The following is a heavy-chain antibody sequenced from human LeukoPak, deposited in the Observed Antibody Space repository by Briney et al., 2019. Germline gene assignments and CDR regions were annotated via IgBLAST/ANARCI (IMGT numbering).Heavy chain of an antibody. V-gene: IGHV3-23*01. D-gene: IGHD4-17*01. CDR2: ISGSGGST. CDR1: GFTFSSYA. Sequence: GGSLRLSCAVSGFTFSSYAMSWVRQAPGKGLEWVSAISGSGGSTYYADSVKGRFTIARDNSKNTLYLQMNSLRAEDTAVYYCATSAHWTVTPENYFDYWGQGTLVTVSS. J-gene: IGHJ4*02. CDR3: ATSAHWTVTPENYFDY.